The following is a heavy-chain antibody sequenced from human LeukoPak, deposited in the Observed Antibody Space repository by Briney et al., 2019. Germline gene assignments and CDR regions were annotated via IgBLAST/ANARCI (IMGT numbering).Heavy chain of an antibody. Sequence: ASVKVSCKASGYSFIGYYIHWVRQAPGQGLEWMGWINPNNGGTNYAQTFQGRVSMTRDTSISTVYMELSRLRSDDTAVYYCARGGYYYDSGGYYYGPFDYWGQGALVTVSS. J-gene: IGHJ4*02. CDR2: INPNNGGT. CDR3: ARGGYYYDSGGYYYGPFDY. V-gene: IGHV1-2*02. D-gene: IGHD3-22*01. CDR1: GYSFIGYY.